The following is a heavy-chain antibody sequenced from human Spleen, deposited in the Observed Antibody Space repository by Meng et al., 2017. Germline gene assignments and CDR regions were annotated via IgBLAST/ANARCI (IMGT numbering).Heavy chain of an antibody. CDR2: IGHSGFT. D-gene: IGHD6-19*01. CDR1: GGSISTSGYY. V-gene: IGHV4-39*01. CDR3: VRSSGWVKTGFDP. J-gene: IGHJ5*02. Sequence: QPQLQESGPGLVKPSEALSLTCSVSGGSISTSGYYWGWIRQPPGKGLEWIGSIGHSGFTYYTPSLKSRVTVSIDTSKSQFSLWLTSVTAADTAVYYCVRSSGWVKTGFDPWGQGTLVTVSS.